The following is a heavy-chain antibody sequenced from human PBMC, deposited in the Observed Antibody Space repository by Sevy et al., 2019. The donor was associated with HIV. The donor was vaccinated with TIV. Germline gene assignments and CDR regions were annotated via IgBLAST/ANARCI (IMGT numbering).Heavy chain of an antibody. CDR1: GFTFSTYA. D-gene: IGHD2-15*01. V-gene: IGHV3-23*01. J-gene: IGHJ6*02. CDR3: AKGDRTFYGMDV. Sequence: GGSLRLSCAASGFTFSTYAMNWVRQSPGKGLEWVSAVSGSAGRTYYADSVKGRFTISRDNSKNTLYLQMNSLRAEDTAVYYCAKGDRTFYGMDVWGQGTTVTVSS. CDR2: VSGSAGRT.